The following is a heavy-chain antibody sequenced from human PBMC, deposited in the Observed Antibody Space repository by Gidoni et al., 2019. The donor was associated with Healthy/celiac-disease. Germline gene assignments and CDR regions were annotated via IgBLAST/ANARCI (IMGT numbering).Heavy chain of an antibody. CDR1: GGSFSGYY. CDR2: INHSGST. V-gene: IGHV4-34*01. Sequence: QVQLQQWGAGLLKPSETLSLTCAVYGGSFSGYYWSWIRQPPGKGLEWIGEINHSGSTNYNPSLKSRVTISVDTSKNQFSLKLSSVTAADTAVYYCARAPKLDYRGFGWNNYYYYYGMDVWGQGTTVTVSS. J-gene: IGHJ6*02. D-gene: IGHD4-4*01. CDR3: ARAPKLDYRGFGWNNYYYYYGMDV.